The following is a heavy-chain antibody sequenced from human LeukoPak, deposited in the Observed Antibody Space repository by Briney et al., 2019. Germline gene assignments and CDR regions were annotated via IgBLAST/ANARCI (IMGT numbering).Heavy chain of an antibody. CDR3: ARDKGIRIFGVVWGAFDI. J-gene: IGHJ3*02. CDR1: GFTFNRYT. Sequence: GGSLRLSCAASGFTFNRYTMNWVRQAPGKGLEWVSAISGSGGSTYYADSVKGRFTISRDNSKNTLYLQMNSLRAEDTAVYYCARDKGIRIFGVVWGAFDIWGQGTMVTVSS. D-gene: IGHD3-3*01. V-gene: IGHV3-23*01. CDR2: ISGSGGST.